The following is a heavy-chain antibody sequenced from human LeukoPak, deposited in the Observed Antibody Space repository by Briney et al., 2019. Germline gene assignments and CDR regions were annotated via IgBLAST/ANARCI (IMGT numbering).Heavy chain of an antibody. CDR1: GFTVSSNY. Sequence: PGGSLRLSCVASGFTVSSNYMSWVRQAPGKGLEWVSVIYNDGSSYYADSVKGRFTISRDNSKNTLYLQMNSLRAEDTAVYYCARPHPVGNYYDSSGLYGRSAAFDIWGQGTMVTVSS. CDR3: ARPHPVGNYYDSSGLYGRSAAFDI. D-gene: IGHD3-22*01. V-gene: IGHV3-66*04. CDR2: IYNDGSS. J-gene: IGHJ3*02.